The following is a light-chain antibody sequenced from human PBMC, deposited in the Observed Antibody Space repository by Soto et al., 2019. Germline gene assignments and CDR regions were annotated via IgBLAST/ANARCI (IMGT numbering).Light chain of an antibody. Sequence: DIVMTQSPLSLPVTPGEPASISCTSSQSLLHSNGYNDLDWYLQKPGQSPQLLIYLGSSRASRGPDRFSGSGSGTDFTLKISRVEAEDVGVYYCMQALQTPWTFGQGTKLEIK. CDR2: LGS. CDR3: MQALQTPWT. CDR1: QSLLHSNGYND. V-gene: IGKV2-28*01. J-gene: IGKJ2*02.